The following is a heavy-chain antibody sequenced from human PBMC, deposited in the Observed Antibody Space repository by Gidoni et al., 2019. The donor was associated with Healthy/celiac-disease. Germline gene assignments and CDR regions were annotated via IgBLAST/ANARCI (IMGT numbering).Heavy chain of an antibody. V-gene: IGHV1-18*01. D-gene: IGHD2-15*01. CDR3: ARSTKVVSGMDV. CDR2: ISAYNGNT. J-gene: IGHJ6*02. CDR1: GYTFTSYG. Sequence: QVHLVQSGAAVKKPGASVKVSCTASGYTFTSYGISWVRQAPGQGLEWMGWISAYNGNTNYAQKLQGRVTMTTETSTRTAYMELRSLRSDDTAVYYCARSTKVVSGMDVWGQGTTVTVSS.